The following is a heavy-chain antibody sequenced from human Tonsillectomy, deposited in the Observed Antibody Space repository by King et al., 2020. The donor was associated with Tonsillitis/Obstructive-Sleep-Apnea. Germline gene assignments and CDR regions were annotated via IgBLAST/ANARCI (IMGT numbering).Heavy chain of an antibody. CDR3: AKDLLLEYCSSISCYDVFDI. CDR2: ICWSSGSI. Sequence: QLVQSGGGLVQPGRSLRLSCAASGFTFYDYGMHWVRQAPGKGLEWVSGICWSSGSINYADSVKGRFTVSRDNAKNSLYLQMNSLRAEDTALYYGAKDLLLEYCSSISCYDVFDICGEGTMFTVSS. V-gene: IGHV3-9*01. D-gene: IGHD2-2*01. J-gene: IGHJ3*02. CDR1: GFTFYDYG.